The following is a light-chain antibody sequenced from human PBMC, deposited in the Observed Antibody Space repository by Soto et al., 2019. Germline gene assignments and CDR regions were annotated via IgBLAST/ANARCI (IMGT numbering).Light chain of an antibody. CDR1: QSVGDY. V-gene: IGKV3-11*01. CDR3: QQRSDWPPIT. Sequence: EIVLTQSPGTLALSTGERANLSCRASQSVGDYLAWYQQKPGQAPRLLIYDASNRAAGVPYRFRGSGSGTDFTLTISSVEPEDFGVYYCQQRSDWPPITFGQGTRLAIK. CDR2: DAS. J-gene: IGKJ5*01.